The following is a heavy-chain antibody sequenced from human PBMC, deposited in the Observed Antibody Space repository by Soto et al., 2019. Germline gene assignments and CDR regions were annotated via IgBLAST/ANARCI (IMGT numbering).Heavy chain of an antibody. CDR1: GYTFTGYY. D-gene: IGHD2-2*03. CDR3: ARYGYCSSTSCYPNYYYYGMDV. CDR2: INPNSGGT. J-gene: IGHJ6*02. V-gene: IGHV1-2*04. Sequence: ASVKVSCKASGYTFTGYYMHWVRQAPGQGLEWMGWINPNSGGTNYAQKFQGWVTMTRDTSISTAYMELSRLRSDDTAVYYCARYGYCSSTSCYPNYYYYGMDVSGQGTTVTVSS.